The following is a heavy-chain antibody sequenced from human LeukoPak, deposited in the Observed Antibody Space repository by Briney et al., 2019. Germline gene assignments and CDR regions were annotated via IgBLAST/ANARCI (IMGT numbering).Heavy chain of an antibody. J-gene: IGHJ3*02. CDR2: IRSKANSYAT. CDR1: GFTFSGSA. CDR3: TSLDDYSNYWGAFDI. V-gene: IGHV3-73*01. Sequence: GGSLRLSCAASGFTFSGSAMHWVRQASGKGLEWVGRIRSKANSYATAYAASVKGRFTISRDDSKNTAYLQMNSLKTEDTAVYYCTSLDDYSNYWGAFDIWGQGTMVTVSS. D-gene: IGHD4-11*01.